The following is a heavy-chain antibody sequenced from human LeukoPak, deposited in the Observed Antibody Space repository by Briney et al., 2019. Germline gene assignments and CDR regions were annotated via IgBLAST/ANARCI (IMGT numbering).Heavy chain of an antibody. CDR3: ARCPYYYDSSGYYPHDDAFDI. Sequence: SETLSLTCTVAGRSISSYYWSWIRQPAGKGLEWIGRIYTSGSTNYNPSLKSRVTMSVDTSKNQFSLKLSSVTAADTAVYYCARCPYYYDSSGYYPHDDAFDIWGQGTMVTVSS. V-gene: IGHV4-4*07. CDR2: IYTSGST. D-gene: IGHD3-22*01. J-gene: IGHJ3*02. CDR1: GRSISSYY.